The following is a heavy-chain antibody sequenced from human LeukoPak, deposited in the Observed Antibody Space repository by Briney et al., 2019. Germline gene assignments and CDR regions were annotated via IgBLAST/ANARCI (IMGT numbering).Heavy chain of an antibody. CDR1: GGSISSSSYY. D-gene: IGHD3-10*01. Sequence: SETLSLTGTVSGGSISSSSYYWGWIRQPPGKGLEWIGSIYYSGSTYYNPSLKSRVTISVDTSKNQFSLKLSSVTAADTAVYYCARHPRGYYGSGNWFDPWGQGTLVTVSS. CDR2: IYYSGST. J-gene: IGHJ5*02. V-gene: IGHV4-39*01. CDR3: ARHPRGYYGSGNWFDP.